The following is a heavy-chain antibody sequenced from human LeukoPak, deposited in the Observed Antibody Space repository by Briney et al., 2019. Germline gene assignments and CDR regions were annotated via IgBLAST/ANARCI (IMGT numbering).Heavy chain of an antibody. CDR3: VKDYGDYEFDY. CDR2: IYSGGST. V-gene: IGHV3-66*01. CDR1: GFLVSSKY. Sequence: GGSLRLSCAASGFLVSSKYMSWVRQAPGKGLEWVSVIYSGGSTYYADSVKGRFTISRDDSKNTLYLQMSSLRAEDTAVYYCVKDYGDYEFDYWGQGTLVTVSS. J-gene: IGHJ4*02. D-gene: IGHD4-17*01.